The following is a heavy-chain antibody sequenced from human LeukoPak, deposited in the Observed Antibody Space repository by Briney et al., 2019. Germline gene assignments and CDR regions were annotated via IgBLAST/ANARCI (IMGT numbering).Heavy chain of an antibody. D-gene: IGHD1-26*01. CDR3: AKQNGGSYSGWDYFDY. CDR2: IGGGSGGT. V-gene: IGHV3-23*01. CDR1: GFTVSSKY. J-gene: IGHJ4*02. Sequence: GGSLRLSCAASGFTVSSKYMSWVRQAPGKGLEWVGAIGGGSGGTYYADSVKARFPISTNNSKNTLYLEMNSLRAEDTAVYYCAKQNGGSYSGWDYFDYWGQGTLVTVSS.